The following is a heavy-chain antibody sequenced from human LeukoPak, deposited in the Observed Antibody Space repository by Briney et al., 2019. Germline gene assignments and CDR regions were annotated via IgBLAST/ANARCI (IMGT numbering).Heavy chain of an antibody. CDR3: AKDQCSGGSCYPRPDY. CDR2: DNDGTST. V-gene: IGHV3-74*01. D-gene: IGHD2-15*01. J-gene: IGHJ4*02. Sequence: DNDGTSTTYADSVKGRFTISRDNVNNMVYLQMNSLRAEDTAVYYCAKDQCSGGSCYPRPDYWGQGTLVTVSS.